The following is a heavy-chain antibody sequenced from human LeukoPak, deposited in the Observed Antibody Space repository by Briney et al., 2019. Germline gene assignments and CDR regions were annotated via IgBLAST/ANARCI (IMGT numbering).Heavy chain of an antibody. D-gene: IGHD1-26*01. CDR2: IYHSGST. J-gene: IGHJ4*02. CDR3: AYSGSYGHLGY. CDR1: GGSISSGGYS. Sequence: SETLSLTCAVSGGSISSGGYSWSWIRQPPGKGLEWIGYIYHSGSTYYNPSLKSRVTISVDRSKNQFSLKLSSVTAADTALYYCAYSGSYGHLGYWGQGIPVTVSP. V-gene: IGHV4-30-2*01.